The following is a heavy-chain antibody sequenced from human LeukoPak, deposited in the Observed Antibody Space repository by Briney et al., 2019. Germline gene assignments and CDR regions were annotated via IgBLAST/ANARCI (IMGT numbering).Heavy chain of an antibody. CDR2: INHSGST. V-gene: IGHV4-34*01. CDR1: GGSISSYY. D-gene: IGHD3-22*01. Sequence: SETLSLTCTVSGGSISSYYWGWIRQPPGKGLEWTGEINHSGSTNYNPSLKSRVTISVDTSKNQFSLKLSSVTAADTAVYYCARLSLDYYDSSGFVYWGQGTLVTVSS. J-gene: IGHJ4*02. CDR3: ARLSLDYYDSSGFVY.